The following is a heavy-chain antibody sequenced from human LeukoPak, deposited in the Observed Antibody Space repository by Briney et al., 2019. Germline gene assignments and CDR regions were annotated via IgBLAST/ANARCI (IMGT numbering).Heavy chain of an antibody. Sequence: SETLSLTCAVYGGSFSGYYWGWIRQPPGKGLEWIGGISSSGNTYYNPSLKSRITIFIDTSKNHFSLKLSSVSAAGTAVYYCARLGAGPTYYDFWSGYSSFYFDYWGQGTLVTVSS. D-gene: IGHD3-3*01. J-gene: IGHJ4*02. CDR2: ISSSGNT. CDR3: ARLGAGPTYYDFWSGYSSFYFDY. CDR1: GGSFSGYY. V-gene: IGHV4-34*01.